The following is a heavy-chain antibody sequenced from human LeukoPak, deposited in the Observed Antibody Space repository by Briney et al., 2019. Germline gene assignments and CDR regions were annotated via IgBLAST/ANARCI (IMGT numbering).Heavy chain of an antibody. V-gene: IGHV3-30*04. CDR2: ISYDGSNK. Sequence: GGSLRLSCAASGFTFSSYAMHWVRQAPGKGLEWVAVISYDGSNKYYADSVKGRFTISRDNSKNTLYLQMNSLRAEDTAVYYCARDLDPAGVGTNGVCYHWGQGALVTVSS. CDR1: GFTFSSYA. CDR3: ARDLDPAGVGTNGVCYH. J-gene: IGHJ4*02. D-gene: IGHD2-8*01.